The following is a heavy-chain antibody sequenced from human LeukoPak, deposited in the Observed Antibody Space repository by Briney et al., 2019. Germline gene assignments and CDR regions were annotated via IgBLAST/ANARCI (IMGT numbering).Heavy chain of an antibody. V-gene: IGHV3-23*01. J-gene: IGHJ4*02. Sequence: GGSLRLSCAASGFTFSSYAMSWVRQAPGKGLEWVSAISGSGGSTYYADSVKGRFTISRYNSKNTLYLQMNSLRAEDTAVYYCAKGYYGSGTLYYFDYWGQGTLVTVSS. D-gene: IGHD3-10*01. CDR3: AKGYYGSGTLYYFDY. CDR2: ISGSGGST. CDR1: GFTFSSYA.